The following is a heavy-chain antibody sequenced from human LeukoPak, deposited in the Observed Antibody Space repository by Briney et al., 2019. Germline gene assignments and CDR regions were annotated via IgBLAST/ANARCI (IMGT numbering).Heavy chain of an antibody. V-gene: IGHV3-7*04. J-gene: IGHJ4*02. CDR1: GFTFSSYG. CDR3: ARAAMANDY. D-gene: IGHD5-18*01. Sequence: GGSLRLSCAASGFTFSSYGMHWVRQAPGKGLEWVANIKQDGSEKYYVDSVKGRFTISRDNAKNSLYLQMNSLRAEDTAVYYCARAAMANDYWGQGTLVTVSS. CDR2: IKQDGSEK.